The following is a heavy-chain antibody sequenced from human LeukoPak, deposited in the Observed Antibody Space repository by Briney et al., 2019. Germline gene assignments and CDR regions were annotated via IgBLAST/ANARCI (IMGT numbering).Heavy chain of an antibody. CDR1: GFTFSSYA. Sequence: GGSLRLSCAASGFTFSSYAMSWVRQAPGKGLEWVSAISGSGGSTNYADSVKGRFTISRDNSKNTLYLQMNSLRAEDTAVYYCAKDPVAAHLEMDVWGQGTTVTVSS. J-gene: IGHJ6*02. D-gene: IGHD6-25*01. V-gene: IGHV3-23*01. CDR3: AKDPVAAHLEMDV. CDR2: ISGSGGST.